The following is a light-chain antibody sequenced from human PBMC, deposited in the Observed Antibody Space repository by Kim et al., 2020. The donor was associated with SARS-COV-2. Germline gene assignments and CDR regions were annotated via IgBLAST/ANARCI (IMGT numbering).Light chain of an antibody. V-gene: IGLV3-1*01. CDR2: QHN. Sequence: SLSPGQTAYITCSGDKLGDKYACWYQQKPCQSPVLVIYQHNKRPSGIPERFSGSNSGNTATLTISGTQAMDEADYYCQAWDSSTVVFGGGTKLTVL. CDR3: QAWDSSTVV. CDR1: KLGDKY. J-gene: IGLJ2*01.